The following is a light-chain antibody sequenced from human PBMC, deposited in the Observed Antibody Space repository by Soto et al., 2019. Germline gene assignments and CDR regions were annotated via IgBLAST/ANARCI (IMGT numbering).Light chain of an antibody. CDR1: QSVTGTY. CDR2: DAS. J-gene: IGKJ5*01. CDR3: KQRSHWPIT. V-gene: IGKV3-11*01. Sequence: IAWTQSPGTMTLSPLEIDVSAVRVIQSVTGTYLAWYQQKPGQAPRLLIYDASNRATGIPARFSGSGSGTDFTLTISRLEPEDVAVYYCKQRSHWPITFGQGTRLEI.